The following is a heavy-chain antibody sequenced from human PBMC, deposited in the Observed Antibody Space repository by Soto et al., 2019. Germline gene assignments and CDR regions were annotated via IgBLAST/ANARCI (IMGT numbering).Heavy chain of an antibody. D-gene: IGHD2-2*01. CDR2: INGGNGNT. CDR1: GYTFSSYS. CDR3: ARGPVRNWRDP. J-gene: IGHJ5*02. Sequence: QVQLVQSGAEVKKPGASVKVSCKASGYTFSSYSMHWVRQAPGQRLEWMGWINGGNGNTKYSQKFQGRLTITRDTCARTAYMELSSLRAEDTGVYYCARGPVRNWRDPWGHGTLVTVSP. V-gene: IGHV1-3*01.